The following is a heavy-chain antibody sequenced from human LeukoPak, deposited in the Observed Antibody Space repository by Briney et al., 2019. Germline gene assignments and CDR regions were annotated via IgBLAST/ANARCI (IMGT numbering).Heavy chain of an antibody. CDR1: GGSINSYY. CDR3: ARAGGDYDRVYYFDY. CDR2: IYTSGST. D-gene: IGHD4-17*01. Sequence: PSETLSLTCTVSGGSINSYYWNFIRQPAGKGLEWIGRIYTSGSTNYNPSLKSRVTMSVDTSKNQFSLKLSSVTAADTAVYYCARAGGDYDRVYYFDYWGQGTLVTVSS. V-gene: IGHV4-4*07. J-gene: IGHJ4*02.